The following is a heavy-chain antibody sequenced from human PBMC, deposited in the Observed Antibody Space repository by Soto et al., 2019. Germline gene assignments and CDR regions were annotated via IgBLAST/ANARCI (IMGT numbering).Heavy chain of an antibody. CDR1: GYPFTSYG. D-gene: IGHD5-12*01. V-gene: IGHV1-18*01. CDR2: ISAYNGKR. Sequence: QGQLLQSGDEMKTPGASVRVSCRASGYPFTSYGISWVRQAPGQGREWVAWISAYNGKRDTAQKFQGRVTMTLDTSTDTAHMELGDLTSADTAVYYCARGRIVASIHDAFEIWGQGTKVTVSS. J-gene: IGHJ3*02. CDR3: ARGRIVASIHDAFEI.